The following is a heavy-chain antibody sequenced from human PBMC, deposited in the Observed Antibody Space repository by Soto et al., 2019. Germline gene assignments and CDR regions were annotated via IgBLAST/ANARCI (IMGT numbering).Heavy chain of an antibody. Sequence: SGTLSLTCAVSGGAFSGFDWSWIRQSPGKGLEWIGEVHRRGSLNYNPSLKSRVTISQDTSKKQLSLRLTSVTAADTGVYFGARYGRDHYGEENRVATWGPRTLVT. CDR2: VHRRGSL. J-gene: IGHJ5*01. CDR1: GGAFSGFD. CDR3: ARYGRDHYGEENRVAT. D-gene: IGHD2-21*01. V-gene: IGHV4-34*01.